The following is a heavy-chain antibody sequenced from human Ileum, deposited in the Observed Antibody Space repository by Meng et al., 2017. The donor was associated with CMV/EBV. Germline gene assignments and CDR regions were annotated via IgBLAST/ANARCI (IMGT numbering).Heavy chain of an antibody. CDR2: IYYSGST. V-gene: IGHV4-30-4*08. D-gene: IGHD1-7*01. Sequence: QVQLQESGPGLVKPSQTLSLTGTVSGGSISSGDYYWNWIRQPPGKGLEWIGYIYYSGSTYFNPSLKSRVTISVDTSKNQFSLKLNSVTAADTAVYYCARQEELWGYFDYWGQGTLVTVSS. CDR3: ARQEELWGYFDY. CDR1: GGSISSGDYY. J-gene: IGHJ4*02.